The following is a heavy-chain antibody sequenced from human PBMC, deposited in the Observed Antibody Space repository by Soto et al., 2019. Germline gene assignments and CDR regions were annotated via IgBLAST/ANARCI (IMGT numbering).Heavy chain of an antibody. D-gene: IGHD1-26*01. V-gene: IGHV1-2*02. CDR1: GYTFTGYY. CDR3: ARVRWELQSRSLDY. CDR2: INPNSGGT. J-gene: IGHJ4*02. Sequence: ASVKVSCKASGYTFTGYYMHWVRQAPGQGLEGMGWINPNSGGTNYAQKFQGRVTMTRDTSISTAYMELSRLRSDDTAVYYCARVRWELQSRSLDYWGQGTLVTVSS.